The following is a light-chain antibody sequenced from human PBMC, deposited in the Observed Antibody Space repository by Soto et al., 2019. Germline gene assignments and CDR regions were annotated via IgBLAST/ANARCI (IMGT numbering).Light chain of an antibody. CDR1: QSIRSN. CDR2: GAS. CDR3: QQYNNWTPFT. V-gene: IGKV3-15*01. Sequence: EIVMTQSPATLSVSPGERATLSCRASQSIRSNLAWYQQKPGQAPRLLIYGASTRATGIPARFSGSGSGTEFTLSITSLQSEDFAVYYCQQYNNWTPFTFGPGTKVEIK. J-gene: IGKJ3*01.